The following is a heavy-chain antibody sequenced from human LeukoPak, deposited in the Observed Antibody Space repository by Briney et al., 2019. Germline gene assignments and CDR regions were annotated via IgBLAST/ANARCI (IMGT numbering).Heavy chain of an antibody. CDR1: GFTFSSYA. CDR3: ARDLAVAGKGS. V-gene: IGHV3-30-3*01. CDR2: ISYDGSNK. J-gene: IGHJ4*02. Sequence: GGSLRLSCAASGFTFSSYAMHWVRQAPGKGLEWVAVISYDGSNKYYADSVKGRFTISRDNSKNTLYLQMNSLRAGDTAVYYCARDLAVAGKGSWGQGTLVTVSS. D-gene: IGHD6-19*01.